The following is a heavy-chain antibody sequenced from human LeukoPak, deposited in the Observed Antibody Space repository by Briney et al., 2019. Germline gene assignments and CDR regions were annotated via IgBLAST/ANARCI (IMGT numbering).Heavy chain of an antibody. CDR1: GGSISSGSYS. V-gene: IGHV4-61*02. D-gene: IGHD3-10*01. CDR2: IYTSGTT. J-gene: IGHJ6*03. CDR3: ARVFDSGSQAYFYYMDV. Sequence: SEALSLTCTVSGGSISSGSYSWNWIRQPAGKGLEWIGRIYTSGTTNYNPSLKSRVTMSVDTSKNQFSLKVSSVTAADTAVYYCARVFDSGSQAYFYYMDVWGKGTTVTIFS.